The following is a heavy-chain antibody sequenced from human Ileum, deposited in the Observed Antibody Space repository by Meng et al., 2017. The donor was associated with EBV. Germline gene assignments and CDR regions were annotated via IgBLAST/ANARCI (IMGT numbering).Heavy chain of an antibody. J-gene: IGHJ4*02. CDR2: SNYAGST. Sequence: QVQLPQRGAGMWKSSEPLSLTGAVYGGSFSGYYWTWIRQAPGRGLEWIGESNYAGSTNYNPSLKSRVTISVDTSKKQFSLNLTSVTAADTAVYYCARVMRRVNYNSGWYAKFWGQGNLVTVSS. CDR1: GGSFSGYY. D-gene: IGHD6-19*01. CDR3: ARVMRRVNYNSGWYAKF. V-gene: IGHV4-34*01.